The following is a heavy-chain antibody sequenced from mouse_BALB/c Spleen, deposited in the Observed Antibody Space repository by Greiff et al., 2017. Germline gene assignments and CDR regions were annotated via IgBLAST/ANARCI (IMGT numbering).Heavy chain of an antibody. Sequence: EVQLQQSGPGLVKPSQSLSLTCTVTGYSITSDYAWNWIRQFPGNKLEWMGYISYSGSTSYNPSLKSRISITRDTSKNQFFLQLNSVTTEDTATYYCARKGVRRYAMDYWGQGTSVTVSS. V-gene: IGHV3-2*02. D-gene: IGHD2-14*01. CDR1: GYSITSDYA. J-gene: IGHJ4*01. CDR2: ISYSGST. CDR3: ARKGVRRYAMDY.